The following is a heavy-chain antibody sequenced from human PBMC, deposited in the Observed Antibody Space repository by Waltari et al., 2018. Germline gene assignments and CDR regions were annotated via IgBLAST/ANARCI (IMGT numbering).Heavy chain of an antibody. CDR3: ASPGSYTDYYDSSGYY. V-gene: IGHV1-69*15. CDR1: GGTFSSYA. Sequence: QVQLVQSGAEVKKPGSSVKVSCKASGGTFSSYAISWVRQAPGQGLEWMGRIIPMSGTSNDGQKFKGRVRSTADESTSTAYMELSSLRSGDTAFYYSASPGSYTDYYDSSGYYWGQGTLVTVSS. J-gene: IGHJ4*02. CDR2: IIPMSGTS. D-gene: IGHD3-22*01.